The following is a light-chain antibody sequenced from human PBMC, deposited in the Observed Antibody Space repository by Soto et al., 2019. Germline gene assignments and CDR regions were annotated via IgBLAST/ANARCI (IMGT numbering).Light chain of an antibody. CDR1: SGSIASNS. CDR3: QSYDSSNHVV. Sequence: NFMLTQPHSVSESPGKTVTISCTGSSGSIASNSVQWYQQRPGSAPTTVIYEDNQRPSGVPERFSGSIDSSSNSASLTISGLKTEDEADYYCQSYDSSNHVVFGGGTKLTVL. V-gene: IGLV6-57*02. J-gene: IGLJ2*01. CDR2: EDN.